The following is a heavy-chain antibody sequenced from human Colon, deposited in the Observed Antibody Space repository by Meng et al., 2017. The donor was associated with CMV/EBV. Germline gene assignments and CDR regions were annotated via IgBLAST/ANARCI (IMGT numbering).Heavy chain of an antibody. Sequence: GESLKISCAASGFTFSNYWMHWARQAPGKGLVWVSRINTDGTTTSYADSVKGRFTISRDNAKNSLFLQLNSLRAEDTALYYCVFSGSHDYYFDSWGQGTLVTVSS. CDR1: GFTFSNYW. V-gene: IGHV3-74*01. CDR2: INTDGTTT. J-gene: IGHJ4*02. CDR3: VFSGSHDYYFDS. D-gene: IGHD1-26*01.